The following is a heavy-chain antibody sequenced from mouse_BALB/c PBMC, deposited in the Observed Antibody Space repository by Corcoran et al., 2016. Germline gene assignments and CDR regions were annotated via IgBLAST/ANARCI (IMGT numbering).Heavy chain of an antibody. V-gene: IGHV1-9*01. Sequence: QVQLQQSGAELMKPGASVKISCKATGYTFSSYWKEWVKQRPGHGLEWIGEILPGSGSTNYNEKFKGKATFTADTSSNTAYMQLSSLTSEDSAVYYCARNYGSSYDWYFDVWGAGTTFTVSS. CDR1: GYTFSSYW. D-gene: IGHD1-1*01. CDR3: ARNYGSSYDWYFDV. J-gene: IGHJ1*01. CDR2: ILPGSGST.